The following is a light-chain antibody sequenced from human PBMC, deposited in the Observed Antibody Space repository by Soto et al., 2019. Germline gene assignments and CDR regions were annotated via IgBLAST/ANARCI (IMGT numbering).Light chain of an antibody. V-gene: IGKV3-15*01. J-gene: IGKJ2*01. CDR1: QSVSSK. CDR3: QQYNNWPHT. Sequence: EIVMTQSPATLSASPGERATLSCRASQSVSSKLAWFQQKPGQAPSLLIYGVSTRATGVPVRFSGSGSGTEFTLTINSLQSEDFAVYYCQQYNNWPHTFGQGTKLEIK. CDR2: GVS.